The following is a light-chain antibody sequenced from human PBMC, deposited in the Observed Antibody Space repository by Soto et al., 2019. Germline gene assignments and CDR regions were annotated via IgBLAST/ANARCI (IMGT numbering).Light chain of an antibody. J-gene: IGKJ3*01. V-gene: IGKV3-20*01. CDR3: QQYGSSPLFT. Sequence: EIVLTQSPGTLSLSPGERATLSCRASQSVSSSYLAWYQQNPGQAPRLLIYGASSRATGIPDRFSGSGSGTDFTLTISRLEPEDFAVYYCQQYGSSPLFTFGPGTKVYIK. CDR1: QSVSSSY. CDR2: GAS.